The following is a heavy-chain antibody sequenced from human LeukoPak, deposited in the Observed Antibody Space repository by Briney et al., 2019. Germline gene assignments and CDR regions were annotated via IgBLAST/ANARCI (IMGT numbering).Heavy chain of an antibody. CDR1: GFTFSSYA. J-gene: IGHJ5*02. Sequence: GGSLRLSCAASGFTFSSYAMSWVRQAPGKGLEWVSAISGSGGGTYYADSVKGRFTISRDNSKNTLYLQMNSLSAEDTAVYYCAKGQSIAALSRWKDWFDPWGQGTLVTVSS. CDR2: ISGSGGGT. CDR3: AKGQSIAALSRWKDWFDP. D-gene: IGHD6-6*01. V-gene: IGHV3-23*01.